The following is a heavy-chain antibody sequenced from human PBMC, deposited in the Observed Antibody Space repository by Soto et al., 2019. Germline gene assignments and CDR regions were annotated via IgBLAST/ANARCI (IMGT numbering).Heavy chain of an antibody. Sequence: PGESLKISGKGSGYSFTSYWISWVRQVPGKGLEWMGRIDPSDSYTNYSPSFQGHVTISAEKSISTAYLQWSSLKASETAMYYCATHVRPAWVPAPIRRIMDYYYGMDVWGQGTTVTVSS. CDR2: IDPSDSYT. D-gene: IGHD2-2*02. J-gene: IGHJ6*02. V-gene: IGHV5-10-1*01. CDR3: ATHVRPAWVPAPIRRIMDYYYGMDV. CDR1: GYSFTSYW.